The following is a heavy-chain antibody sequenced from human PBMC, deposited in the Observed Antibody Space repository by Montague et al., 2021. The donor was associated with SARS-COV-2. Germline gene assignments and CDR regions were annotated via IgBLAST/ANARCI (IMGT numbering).Heavy chain of an antibody. CDR2: IYDSETI. J-gene: IGHJ4*02. V-gene: IGHV4-4*02. Sequence: SETLSPTCAVSGGSISSSHWFTWVRQPPGKGLEWIGDIYDSETINYNPSLKRRVTISVDRTKNQFSLKLSSVTAADTAVYYCARGPDSSGYYNDFDYWGQGTLVTVSS. D-gene: IGHD3-22*01. CDR3: ARGPDSSGYYNDFDY. CDR1: GGSISSSHW.